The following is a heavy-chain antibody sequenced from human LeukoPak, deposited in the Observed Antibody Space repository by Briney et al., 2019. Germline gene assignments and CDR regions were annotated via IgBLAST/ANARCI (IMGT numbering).Heavy chain of an antibody. CDR3: ARVASSGWTAFDY. D-gene: IGHD6-19*01. CDR2: MNPNSGGT. V-gene: IGHV1-2*02. CDR1: GYTFTSYD. Sequence: ASVKVSCKASGYTFTSYDINWVRQATGQGLEWMGWMNPNSGGTNYAQKFQGRVTMTRDTSISTAYMELSRLRSDDTAVYYCARVASSGWTAFDYWGQGTLVTVSS. J-gene: IGHJ4*02.